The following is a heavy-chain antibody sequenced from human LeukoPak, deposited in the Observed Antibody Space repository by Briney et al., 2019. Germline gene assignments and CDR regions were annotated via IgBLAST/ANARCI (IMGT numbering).Heavy chain of an antibody. CDR3: ARGSWCYDILTGYSYYFDY. V-gene: IGHV4-34*01. D-gene: IGHD3-9*01. J-gene: IGHJ4*02. Sequence: SETLSLTCAVYGGSFSGYSWSWIRQPPGKGLEWIGEINHSENTNYNPSLKSRVTISVDTSKNQFSLKLSSVTAADTAVYYCARGSWCYDILTGYSYYFDYWGQGTLVTVSS. CDR1: GGSFSGYS. CDR2: INHSENT.